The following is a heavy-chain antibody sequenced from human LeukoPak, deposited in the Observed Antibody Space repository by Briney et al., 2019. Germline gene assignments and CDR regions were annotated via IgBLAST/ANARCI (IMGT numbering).Heavy chain of an antibody. D-gene: IGHD4-17*01. CDR3: ARDRYGDYDPYWYFDL. CDR2: IYYSGST. Sequence: SETLSLTCTVSGGSISSYYWSWIRHPPGKGLERIGYIYYSGSTNYNPSLKSRVTISVDTSKNQFSLKLSSVTAADTAVYYCARDRYGDYDPYWYFDLWGRGTLVTVSS. V-gene: IGHV4-59*01. CDR1: GGSISSYY. J-gene: IGHJ2*01.